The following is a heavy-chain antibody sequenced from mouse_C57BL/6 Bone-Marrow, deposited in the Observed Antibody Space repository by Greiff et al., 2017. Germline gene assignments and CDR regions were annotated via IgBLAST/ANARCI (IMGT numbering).Heavy chain of an antibody. CDR1: GFTFSDYG. J-gene: IGHJ3*01. D-gene: IGHD2-4*01. Sequence: DVKLVESGGGLVKPGGSLKLSCAASGFTFSDYGMHWVRQAPEKGLEWVAYISSGSSTIYYADTVKGRFTISRDNAKNTLFLQMTSLRSEDTAMYYCARADYDGSTWFAYWGQGTLVTVSA. CDR3: ARADYDGSTWFAY. CDR2: ISSGSSTI. V-gene: IGHV5-17*01.